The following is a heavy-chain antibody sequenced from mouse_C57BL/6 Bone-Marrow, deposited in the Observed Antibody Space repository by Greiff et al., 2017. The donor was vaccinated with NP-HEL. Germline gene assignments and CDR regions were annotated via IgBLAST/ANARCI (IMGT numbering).Heavy chain of an antibody. D-gene: IGHD1-1*01. CDR2: ISYDGSN. Sequence: EVKVEESGPGLVKPSQSLSLTCSVTGYSITSGYYWNWIRQFPGNKLEWMGYISYDGSNNYNPSLKNRISITRDTSKNQFFLKLNSVTTEDTATYYCAREGDYYGSSFYWYFDVWGTGTTVTVSS. J-gene: IGHJ1*03. V-gene: IGHV3-6*01. CDR1: GYSITSGYY. CDR3: AREGDYYGSSFYWYFDV.